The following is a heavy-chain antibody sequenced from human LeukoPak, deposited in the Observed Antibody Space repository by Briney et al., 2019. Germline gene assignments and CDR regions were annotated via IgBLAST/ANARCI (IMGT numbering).Heavy chain of an antibody. CDR3: ARTGYDSSGYYLDAFDI. CDR1: GGSISSYY. J-gene: IGHJ3*02. CDR2: IYYSGST. D-gene: IGHD3-22*01. V-gene: IGHV4-59*01. Sequence: PSETLSLTCTVSGGSISSYYWGWIRQPPGKGLEWIGYIYYSGSTNYNPSLKSRVTISVDTSKNQFSLKLSSVTAADTAVYYCARTGYDSSGYYLDAFDIWGQGTMVTVSS.